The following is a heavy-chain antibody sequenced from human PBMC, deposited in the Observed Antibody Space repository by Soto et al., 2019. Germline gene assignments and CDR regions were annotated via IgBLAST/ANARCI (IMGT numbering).Heavy chain of an antibody. CDR2: INHSGST. D-gene: IGHD3-9*01. Sequence: QVQLQQWGAGLLKPSETLSLTCAVYGGSFSGYYWSWIRQPPGKGLEWIGEINHSGSTNYNPSLKSRVTISVDTSKNQFSRKLSSVTAADTAVYYCARGRGSYYDILTGYYMRGTFDYWGQGTLVTVSS. V-gene: IGHV4-34*01. J-gene: IGHJ4*02. CDR1: GGSFSGYY. CDR3: ARGRGSYYDILTGYYMRGTFDY.